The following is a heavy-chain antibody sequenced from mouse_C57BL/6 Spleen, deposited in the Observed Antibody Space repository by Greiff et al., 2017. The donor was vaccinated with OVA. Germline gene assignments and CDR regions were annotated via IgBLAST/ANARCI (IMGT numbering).Heavy chain of an antibody. Sequence: VQLQQSGPGLVKPSQSLSLTCSVTGYSITSGSYWNWIRQLPGNKLEWMGYISYDGSNNYTPSLKNRISRTRDTSKNQFFLKLKSVTTEDTATYYCARDIDGYYSWFAYWGQGTLVTVSA. CDR1: GYSITSGSY. V-gene: IGHV3-6*01. CDR3: ARDIDGYYSWFAY. J-gene: IGHJ3*01. D-gene: IGHD2-3*01. CDR2: ISYDGSN.